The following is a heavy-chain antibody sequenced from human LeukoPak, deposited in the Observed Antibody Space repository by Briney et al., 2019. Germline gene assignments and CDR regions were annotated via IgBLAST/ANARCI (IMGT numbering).Heavy chain of an antibody. V-gene: IGHV4-59*01. Sequence: PSETLSLTCAVYGGSFSGYYWSWIRQPPGKGLEWIGYIYYSGSTNYNYNPSLKSRVTISVDTSKNQFSLKLSSVTAADTAVYYCARSGTYSPAHYYFDYWGQGTLITVSS. CDR2: IYYSGSTNY. J-gene: IGHJ4*02. CDR3: ARSGTYSPAHYYFDY. D-gene: IGHD1-26*01. CDR1: GGSFSGYY.